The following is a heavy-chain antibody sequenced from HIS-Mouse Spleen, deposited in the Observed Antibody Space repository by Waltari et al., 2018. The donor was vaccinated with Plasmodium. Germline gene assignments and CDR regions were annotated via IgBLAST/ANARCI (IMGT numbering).Heavy chain of an antibody. CDR1: GGSISSGGYY. J-gene: IGHJ5*02. CDR3: ARDVANWGFGWFDP. V-gene: IGHV4-31*03. Sequence: QVQLQESGPGLVKPSQTLSLTCTVSGGSISSGGYYWSWIRQHPGKGLEWIGYIYYSGSTYHNPSLKSRVTISVDTSKNQFSLKLSSVTAADTAVYYCARDVANWGFGWFDPWGQGTLVTVSS. CDR2: IYYSGST. D-gene: IGHD7-27*01.